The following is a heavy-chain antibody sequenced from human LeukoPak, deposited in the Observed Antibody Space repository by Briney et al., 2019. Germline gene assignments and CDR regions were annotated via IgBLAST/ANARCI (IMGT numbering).Heavy chain of an antibody. CDR2: IIPIFGTA. Sequence: SVKVSCKASGGTFSSYAISWVRQAPGQGLEWMGGIIPIFGTANYAQKFQGRVTITADESTSTAYMELSSLRSEDTAVYYCASDFWSGYYMDVWGKGTTVTVSS. CDR1: GGTFSSYA. D-gene: IGHD3-3*01. V-gene: IGHV1-69*01. CDR3: ASDFWSGYYMDV. J-gene: IGHJ6*03.